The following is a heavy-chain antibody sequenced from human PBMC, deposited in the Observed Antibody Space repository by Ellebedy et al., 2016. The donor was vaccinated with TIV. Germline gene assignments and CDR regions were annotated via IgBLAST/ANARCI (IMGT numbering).Heavy chain of an antibody. CDR2: IYYSGNT. Sequence: SETLSLTCTVSDVSMKNYYWSWIRQPPGKGLEWIGYIYYSGNTNYHPSLKSRVTISVDTSKNQFSLKLSSVTAADTAVYYCARPSSSGHYAMDVWGQGTTVTVSS. V-gene: IGHV4-59*08. CDR1: DVSMKNYY. J-gene: IGHJ6*02. CDR3: ARPSSSGHYAMDV. D-gene: IGHD6-19*01.